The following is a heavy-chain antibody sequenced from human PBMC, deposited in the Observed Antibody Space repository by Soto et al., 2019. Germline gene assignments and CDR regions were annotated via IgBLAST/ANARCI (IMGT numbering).Heavy chain of an antibody. CDR2: IYNDGTT. V-gene: IGHV3-53*01. CDR1: GLGVRNNY. CDR3: VRALPSGRNYGMDV. J-gene: IGHJ6*02. Sequence: GGTLRLSCTAYGLGVRNNYMSWVRQAPGMGLARVSVIYNDGTTYYSDSVTGRFTLSRDTSKNTLSLQMDSLRTEDTAVYYCVRALPSGRNYGMDVWGQGTTVTVSS. D-gene: IGHD3-10*01.